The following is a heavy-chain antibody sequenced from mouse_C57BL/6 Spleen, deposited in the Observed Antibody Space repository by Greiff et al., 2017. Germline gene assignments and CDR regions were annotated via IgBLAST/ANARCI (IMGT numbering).Heavy chain of an antibody. D-gene: IGHD1-1*01. CDR3: ARRGVTTVVAPAMDY. Sequence: QVQLQQPGAELVKPGASVKLSCKASGYTFTSYWMHWVKQRPGQGLEWIGMIHPNSGSTNYNEKFKIKATLTVDKSSSTAYMQLSSLTSEDSAVYYCARRGVTTVVAPAMDYWGQGTSVTVSS. J-gene: IGHJ4*01. V-gene: IGHV1-64*01. CDR1: GYTFTSYW. CDR2: IHPNSGST.